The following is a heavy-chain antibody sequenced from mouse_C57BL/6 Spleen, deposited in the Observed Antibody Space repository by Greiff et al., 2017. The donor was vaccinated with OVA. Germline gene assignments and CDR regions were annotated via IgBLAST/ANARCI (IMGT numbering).Heavy chain of an antibody. CDR1: GYAFSSYW. CDR3: ARVTTVDYYAMDY. Sequence: QVQLKQSGAELVKPGASVKISCKASGYAFSSYWMNWVKQRPGKGLEWIGQIYPGDGDTNYNGKFKGKATLTADKSSSTAYMQLSSLTSEDSAVYFCARVTTVDYYAMDYWGQGTSVTVSS. J-gene: IGHJ4*01. V-gene: IGHV1-80*01. D-gene: IGHD1-1*01. CDR2: IYPGDGDT.